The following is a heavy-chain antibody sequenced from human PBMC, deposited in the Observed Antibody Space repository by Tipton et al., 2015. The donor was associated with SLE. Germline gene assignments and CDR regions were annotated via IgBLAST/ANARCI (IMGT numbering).Heavy chain of an antibody. CDR3: ARPSGSSFLGGFDY. V-gene: IGHV5-51*03. CDR1: GYSFTSYW. D-gene: IGHD6-13*01. CDR2: IYPGDSDT. J-gene: IGHJ4*02. Sequence: QLVQSGAEVKQPGESLKISCKGSGYSFTSYWIGWVRRMPGKGLEWMGIIYPGDSDTRYSPSIQGQVTISADNSSRTANLQWSSLKASDTAMYYCARPSGSSFLGGFDYWGQGTLVTVSS.